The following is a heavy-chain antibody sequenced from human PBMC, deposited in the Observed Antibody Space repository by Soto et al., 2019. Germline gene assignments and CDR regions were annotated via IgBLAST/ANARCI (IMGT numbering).Heavy chain of an antibody. J-gene: IGHJ5*02. CDR3: ASSTWMDWFDP. CDR2: ISSSSTYI. D-gene: IGHD2-2*03. Sequence: EVQLVESGGGLVKPGGSLRLSCAASGFTFSSFAMNWVRQAPGKGLEWVSSISSSSTYIYYAASVKGRFTISRDNAQNSLHLQMNSLRADDTAVYYCASSTWMDWFDPWGQGTLVTVSS. CDR1: GFTFSSFA. V-gene: IGHV3-21*01.